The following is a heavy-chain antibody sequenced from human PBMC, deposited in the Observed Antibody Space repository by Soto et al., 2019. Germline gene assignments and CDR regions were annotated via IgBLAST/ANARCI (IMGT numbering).Heavy chain of an antibody. CDR1: GFTFSSYW. D-gene: IGHD6-19*01. V-gene: IGHV3-74*01. Sequence: EVQLMESGGGLVQPGGSLRLSCAASGFTFSSYWMHWVRQAPGKGLVWVSRINSDGSSTTYADSVKGRFTISRDNAKNTMYLQMNSLRAEDTAVYYCVRGEGGWETYWGQGTLVTVSS. J-gene: IGHJ4*02. CDR3: VRGEGGWETY. CDR2: INSDGSST.